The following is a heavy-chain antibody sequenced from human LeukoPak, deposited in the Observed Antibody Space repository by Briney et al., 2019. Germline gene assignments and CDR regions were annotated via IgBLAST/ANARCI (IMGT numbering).Heavy chain of an antibody. CDR2: INPNSGGT. Sequence: ASVKVSCKASGYTFTGYYMHWVRQAPGQGLEWMGWINPNSGGTNYAQKFQGRVTMTGDTSVSTAYMELSRLTSDDTAVYYCARWFVVPAAGEGYAFDIWGQGTMVTVSA. V-gene: IGHV1-2*02. J-gene: IGHJ3*02. CDR1: GYTFTGYY. CDR3: ARWFVVPAAGEGYAFDI. D-gene: IGHD2-2*01.